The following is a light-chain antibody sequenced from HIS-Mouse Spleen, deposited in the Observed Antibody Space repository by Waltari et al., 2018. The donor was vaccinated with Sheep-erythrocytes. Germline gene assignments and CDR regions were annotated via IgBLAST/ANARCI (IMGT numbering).Light chain of an antibody. CDR3: CSYAGSSTPWV. J-gene: IGLJ3*02. V-gene: IGLV2-23*01. CDR2: EGS. Sequence: QSALTQPASVSGSPGQSITIPCTGTRSDVGSYNLVSWYQQHPGKAPKPMIYEGSKRPSGVSNRFSGSKSGNTASLTISGLQAEDEADYYCCSYAGSSTPWVFGGGTKLTVL. CDR1: RSDVGSYNL.